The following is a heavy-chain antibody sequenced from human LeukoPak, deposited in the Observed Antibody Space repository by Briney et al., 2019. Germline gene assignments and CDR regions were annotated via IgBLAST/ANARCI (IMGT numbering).Heavy chain of an antibody. D-gene: IGHD6-13*01. J-gene: IGHJ4*02. CDR2: IYSGGST. V-gene: IGHV3-53*01. CDR3: ARRLYSSSWSSFDY. Sequence: PEGSLRLSCAASGFTVSSNYMSWVRQAPGKGMEWVSVIYSGGSTYYADSVKGRFTISRDNSKNTLYLQMNSLRAEDTAVYYCARRLYSSSWSSFDYWDQGTLVTVSS. CDR1: GFTVSSNY.